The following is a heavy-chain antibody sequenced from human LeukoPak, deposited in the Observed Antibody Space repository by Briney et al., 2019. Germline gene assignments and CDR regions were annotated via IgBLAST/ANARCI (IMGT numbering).Heavy chain of an antibody. CDR1: GFTFSSYG. D-gene: IGHD6-19*01. CDR2: IRYDGSNK. Sequence: GGSLRLSCAASGFTFSSYGMHWVRQAPGKGLEWVAFIRYDGSNKYYADSVKGRFTISRDNSKNTLYLQMNSLRAEDTAVYYCAKDYFPSDSGGWYTLGYDYWGQGTLVTVSS. CDR3: AKDYFPSDSGGWYTLGYDY. J-gene: IGHJ4*02. V-gene: IGHV3-30*02.